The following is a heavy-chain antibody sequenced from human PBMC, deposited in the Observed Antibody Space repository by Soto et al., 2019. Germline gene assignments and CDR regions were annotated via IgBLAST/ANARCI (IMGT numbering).Heavy chain of an antibody. J-gene: IGHJ6*02. Sequence: QVQLQESGPGLVKPSETLSLTCTVSGGSISSYYWSWIRQPPGKGLEWIGYIYHSGSTIYNPSLKHRVTISVSMSKNQFTLKLSSVTAADTAVYYCARDGAAVRDPHGMDVWGQGTTVTVSS. V-gene: IGHV4-59*01. D-gene: IGHD3-16*01. CDR3: ARDGAAVRDPHGMDV. CDR2: IYHSGST. CDR1: GGSISSYY.